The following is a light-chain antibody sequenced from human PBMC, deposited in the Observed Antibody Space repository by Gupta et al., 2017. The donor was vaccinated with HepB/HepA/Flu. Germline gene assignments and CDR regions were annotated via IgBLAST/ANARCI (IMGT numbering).Light chain of an antibody. J-gene: IGKJ5*01. CDR2: GAS. CDR3: QQSYGIPIT. CDR1: QSISTF. Sequence: DIQMTQSPSSLSASVGDRVTITCRASQSISTFLNWYQRKPGKAPNLLIYGASSLQSGVPSRFSGSGSGTDFTLTISSLQPEDFATYYCQQSYGIPITFGHGTRLDIK. V-gene: IGKV1-39*01.